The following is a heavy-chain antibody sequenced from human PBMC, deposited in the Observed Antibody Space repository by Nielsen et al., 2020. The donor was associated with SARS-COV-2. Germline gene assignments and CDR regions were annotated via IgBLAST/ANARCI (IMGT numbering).Heavy chain of an antibody. V-gene: IGHV3-30-3*01. Sequence: GESLKISCAASGFIFKTYAMHWVRQAPGKGLEWVAVISHDGDDEYYTDSVKGRFTISRDNSKNTLYLQMRSLRPEDTAVYYCAREDRTNWYGVDYWGQGTLVTVSS. J-gene: IGHJ4*02. CDR1: GFIFKTYA. CDR3: AREDRTNWYGVDY. D-gene: IGHD6-13*01. CDR2: ISHDGDDE.